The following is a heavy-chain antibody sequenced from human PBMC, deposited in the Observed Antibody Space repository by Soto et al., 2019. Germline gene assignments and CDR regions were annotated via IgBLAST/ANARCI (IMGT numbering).Heavy chain of an antibody. CDR1: GFTFSDYY. CDR2: ISSSSSYT. Sequence: GGSLRLSCAASGFTFSDYYMSWIRQAPGKGLEWVSYISSSSSYTDYADSVKGRFTISRDNAKNSLYLQMNSLRAEDTAVYYCARDLADIVVVTGLYYYYGMDVWAKGPRSPSP. CDR3: ARDLADIVVVTGLYYYYGMDV. D-gene: IGHD2-21*02. V-gene: IGHV3-11*06. J-gene: IGHJ6*02.